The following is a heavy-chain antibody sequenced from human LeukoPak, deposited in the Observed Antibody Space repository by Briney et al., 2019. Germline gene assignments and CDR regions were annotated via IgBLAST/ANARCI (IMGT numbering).Heavy chain of an antibody. Sequence: GASVKVSCKASGYTFTGYYMHWVRQAPGQGLEWMGWISTYSGDTNYAQKFQGRVTMTTDTSTSTAYMELRSLRSDDTAVYYCARDLGHCSKTICYRNWFDPWGQGTLVTVSS. V-gene: IGHV1-18*04. CDR3: ARDLGHCSKTICYRNWFDP. J-gene: IGHJ5*02. CDR1: GYTFTGYY. D-gene: IGHD2-2*02. CDR2: ISTYSGDT.